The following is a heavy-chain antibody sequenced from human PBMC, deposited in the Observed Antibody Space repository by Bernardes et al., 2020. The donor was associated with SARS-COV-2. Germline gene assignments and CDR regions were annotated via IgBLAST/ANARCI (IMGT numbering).Heavy chain of an antibody. CDR3: AKTPPSTVTTEPYFFDH. D-gene: IGHD4-17*01. CDR2: IAYDGSRT. V-gene: IGHV3-30*18. J-gene: IGHJ4*02. CDR1: GFSFSSYG. Sequence: GGSLRLSCVASGFSFSSYGMHWVRQAPGKGLEWVAVIAYDGSRTYYADSVKGRFSISRDNSKNTLYLQMNSLRAEDTAVYFCAKTPPSTVTTEPYFFDHWGQGTLVTVSS.